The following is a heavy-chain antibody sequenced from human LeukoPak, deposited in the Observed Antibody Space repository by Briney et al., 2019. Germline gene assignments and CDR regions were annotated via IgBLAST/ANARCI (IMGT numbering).Heavy chain of an antibody. D-gene: IGHD1-26*01. J-gene: IGHJ4*02. CDR2: ISASGGNS. CDR3: ARDIELSC. V-gene: IGHV3-23*01. CDR1: GFTFSDSA. Sequence: PGGSLRLSCEASGFTFSDSAMSWVRXASGRGLEWVSLISASGGNSYYADSVKGRFTVSRDSSKNTLHLQMNSLRAEDTAVYYCARDIELSCWGQGTLVTVSS.